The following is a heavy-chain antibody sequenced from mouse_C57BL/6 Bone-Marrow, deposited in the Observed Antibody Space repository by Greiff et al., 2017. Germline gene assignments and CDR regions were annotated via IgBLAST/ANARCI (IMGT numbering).Heavy chain of an antibody. V-gene: IGHV1-63*01. CDR2: IYPGGGST. D-gene: IGHD2-3*01. Sequence: VQLQQSGAELVRPGTSVKMSCKASGYTFTNYWIGWAKQRPGHGLEWIGDIYPGGGSTNYNEKFKGKATLTADKSSSKAYMQFSSLTSEDSAIYYCARCGWLLEGLDYWGQGTTLTVSS. CDR1: GYTFTNYW. CDR3: ARCGWLLEGLDY. J-gene: IGHJ2*01.